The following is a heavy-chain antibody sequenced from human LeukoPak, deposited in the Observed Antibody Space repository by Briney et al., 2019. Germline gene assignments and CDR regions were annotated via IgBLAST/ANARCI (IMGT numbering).Heavy chain of an antibody. J-gene: IGHJ4*02. D-gene: IGHD3-3*01. CDR2: ISFDGSNK. V-gene: IGHV3-30*04. CDR1: GFTFSSYA. Sequence: GGSLRLSCAASGFTFSSYAIHWVRQAPGKGLEWVALISFDGSNKYYADSVKGRFTISRDNSKNTLYLQMNSLRTEDTAVYYCANSRFRSLSEGLFDYWGQGTLVTVSS. CDR3: ANSRFRSLSEGLFDY.